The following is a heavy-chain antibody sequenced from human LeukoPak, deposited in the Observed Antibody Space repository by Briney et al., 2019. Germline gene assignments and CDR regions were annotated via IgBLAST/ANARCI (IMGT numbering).Heavy chain of an antibody. CDR2: ISGSGGST. D-gene: IGHD3-10*01. CDR1: GFTFSSYA. Sequence: WGSLRLSCAASGFTFSSYAMNWVRQAPGKGLEWVSAISGSGGSTYYADSVKGRFTVSRDSSKNTLYLQMNSLRAEDTAVYSCAKGAGGIGSGTYYDYWGQGTLVTVSS. CDR3: AKGAGGIGSGTYYDY. J-gene: IGHJ4*02. V-gene: IGHV3-23*01.